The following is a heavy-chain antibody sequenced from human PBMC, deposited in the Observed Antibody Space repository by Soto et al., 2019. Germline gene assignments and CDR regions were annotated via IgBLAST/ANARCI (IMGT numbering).Heavy chain of an antibody. CDR3: TSPAAAGPLNENNWFDP. CDR1: GFTFGDYA. D-gene: IGHD6-13*01. Sequence: PGGSLRLSCTASGFTFGDYAMSWFRQAPGKGLEWVGFIRSKAYGGTTEYAASVKGRFTISRDDSKSIAYLQMNSLKTEDTAVYYCTSPAAAGPLNENNWFDPWGQGTLVTVSS. CDR2: IRSKAYGGTT. J-gene: IGHJ5*02. V-gene: IGHV3-49*03.